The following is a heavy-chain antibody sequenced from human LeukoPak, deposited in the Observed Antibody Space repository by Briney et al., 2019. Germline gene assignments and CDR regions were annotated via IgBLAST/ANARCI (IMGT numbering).Heavy chain of an antibody. Sequence: GGSLRLSCAASGFTFSSYWMHWVRQAPGKGLGWVSRINSDGSSTSYADSAKGRFTISRDNSKSTLYLQMNSLRVEDTAVYYCARNPGVGSSWYRLHYWGQGTLVTVSS. V-gene: IGHV3-74*01. J-gene: IGHJ4*02. CDR2: INSDGSST. D-gene: IGHD6-13*01. CDR1: GFTFSSYW. CDR3: ARNPGVGSSWYRLHY.